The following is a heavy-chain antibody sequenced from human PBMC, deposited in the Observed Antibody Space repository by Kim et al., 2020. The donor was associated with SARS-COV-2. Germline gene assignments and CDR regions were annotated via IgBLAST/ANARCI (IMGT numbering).Heavy chain of an antibody. Sequence: GGSLRLSCAASGFPFNNYAMGWVRQAPGKGLEWVSSISGGGTSTYYADSVKGRFTISRDNSKNTLFLQMNSLRAEDTALYYCAKGGYYYGSGNYYNGDYWGQGTLVTVSS. CDR1: GFPFNNYA. J-gene: IGHJ4*02. CDR2: ISGGGTST. CDR3: AKGGYYYGSGNYYNGDY. V-gene: IGHV3-23*01. D-gene: IGHD3-10*01.